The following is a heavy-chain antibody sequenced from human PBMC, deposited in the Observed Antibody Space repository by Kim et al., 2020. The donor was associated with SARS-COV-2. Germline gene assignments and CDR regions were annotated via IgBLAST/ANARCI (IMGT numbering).Heavy chain of an antibody. CDR2: IWYDGSNK. CDR1: GFTFSSYG. D-gene: IGHD3-10*01. V-gene: IGHV3-33*01. CDR3: EALWFGTRGDAFDI. J-gene: IGHJ3*02. Sequence: GGSLRLSCAASGFTFSSYGMHWVRQAPGKGLEWVAVIWYDGSNKYYADSVKGRFTISRDNSKNTLYLQMNSLRAEDTAVYYCEALWFGTRGDAFDIWGQGTMVTVSS.